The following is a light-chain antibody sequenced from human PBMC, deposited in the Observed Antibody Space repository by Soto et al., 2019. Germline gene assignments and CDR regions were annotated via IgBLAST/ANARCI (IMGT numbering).Light chain of an antibody. CDR2: GNS. J-gene: IGLJ1*01. Sequence: QSALTQPPSVSGAPGQRVTISCTGSSSNIGAGYDVHWYQQLPGTAPKLLIYGNSNRPSGVPDRFSGSKSGTSASLAITGLQAEDEADYYGQSYDSSLSGFYVFGTGTKVTVL. CDR3: QSYDSSLSGFYV. CDR1: SSNIGAGYD. V-gene: IGLV1-40*01.